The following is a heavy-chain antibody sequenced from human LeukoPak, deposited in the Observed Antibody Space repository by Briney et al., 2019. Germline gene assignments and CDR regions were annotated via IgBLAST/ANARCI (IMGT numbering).Heavy chain of an antibody. CDR3: ARITGSGRNDAFDI. V-gene: IGHV4-39*07. Sequence: SETLSLTCTVSGGSISSSSYYWGWIRQPPGKGLEWIGSIYYSGSTYYNPSLKSRFTISVDTSKKQFSLKLSSVTAADTAVYYCARITGSGRNDAFDIWGQGTMVTVSS. CDR2: IYYSGST. J-gene: IGHJ3*02. CDR1: GGSISSSSYY. D-gene: IGHD2-15*01.